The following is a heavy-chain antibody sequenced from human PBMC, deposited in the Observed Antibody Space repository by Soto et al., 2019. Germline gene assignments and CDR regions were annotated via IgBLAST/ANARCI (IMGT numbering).Heavy chain of an antibody. V-gene: IGHV3-23*01. CDR2: ISGSGGST. D-gene: IGHD5-12*01. CDR1: GFTFISYA. J-gene: IGHJ4*02. Sequence: GGSLILSCAASGFTFISYAMSWVRQAPGKGLEWVSAISGSGGSTYYADSVKGRFTISRDNSKNTLYLQMNSLRAEDTAVYYCAKGIFIVATTYYFDYWGQGTLVTVSS. CDR3: AKGIFIVATTYYFDY.